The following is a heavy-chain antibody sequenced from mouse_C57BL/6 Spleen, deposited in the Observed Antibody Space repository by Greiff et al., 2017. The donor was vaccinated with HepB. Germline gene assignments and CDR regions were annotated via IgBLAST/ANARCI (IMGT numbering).Heavy chain of an antibody. CDR1: GFTFSSYA. Sequence: EVMLVESGGGLVKPRGSLKLSCAASGFTFSSYAMSWVRQTPEKRLEWVATISDGGSYTYYPDNVKGRFTISRDNAKNNLYLQMSHLKSEDTAMYYCARDDYPYYFDYWGQGTTLTVSS. V-gene: IGHV5-4*01. CDR2: ISDGGSYT. J-gene: IGHJ2*01. D-gene: IGHD2-4*01. CDR3: ARDDYPYYFDY.